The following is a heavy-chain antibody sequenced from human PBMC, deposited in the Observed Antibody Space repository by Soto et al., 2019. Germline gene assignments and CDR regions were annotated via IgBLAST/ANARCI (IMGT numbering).Heavy chain of an antibody. CDR2: IYYSGNT. CDR3: ARASPPYCSSTSCPWDWFDH. V-gene: IGHV4-61*01. CDR1: GGSVSSGHYY. J-gene: IGHJ5*02. D-gene: IGHD2-2*01. Sequence: XETLSLTCTVSGGSVSSGHYYWSWIRQPPGKGLEWIGYIYYSGNTNYNPTLKSRVTISVDTSKNQFSLKLSSMTAADTAVYYCARASPPYCSSTSCPWDWFDHWGQGTLVTVSS.